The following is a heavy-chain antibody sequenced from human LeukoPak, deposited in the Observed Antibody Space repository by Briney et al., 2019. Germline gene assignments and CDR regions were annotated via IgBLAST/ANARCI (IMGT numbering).Heavy chain of an antibody. D-gene: IGHD2-15*01. J-gene: IGHJ6*01. Sequence: ASVKVSCQAFGYSFTSYYLHWLRQDPGPGLEWMGIINPSGGSTTYAQKFQGRVTMTRDTSTSTVYMELSSLRSEDTAGYYWARDNCSGGSCFYYYGMDVWGRGTTGTVSS. CDR3: ARDNCSGGSCFYYYGMDV. CDR2: INPSGGST. CDR1: GYSFTSYY. V-gene: IGHV1-46*01.